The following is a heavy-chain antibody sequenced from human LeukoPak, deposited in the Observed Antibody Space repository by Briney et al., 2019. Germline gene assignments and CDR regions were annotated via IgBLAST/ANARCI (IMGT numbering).Heavy chain of an antibody. V-gene: IGHV3-9*01. Sequence: GGSLRLSCATSGFNFDDYAIHWVQQVPGKGLEWVAGISGNSGSIGYADSVKGRFTISRNNAKNSLYLQMNSLRVEDTALYYCAKDREYSSSWDNGLDPWGQGTLVTVSS. J-gene: IGHJ5*02. CDR2: ISGNSGSI. CDR3: AKDREYSSSWDNGLDP. CDR1: GFNFDDYA. D-gene: IGHD6-13*01.